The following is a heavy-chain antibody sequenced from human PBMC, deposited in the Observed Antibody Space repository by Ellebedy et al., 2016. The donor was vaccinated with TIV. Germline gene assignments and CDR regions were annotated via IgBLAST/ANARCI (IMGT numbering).Heavy chain of an antibody. CDR2: IHVTGSH. D-gene: IGHD4-23*01. Sequence: MPSETLSLTCNVSSGSINTYYWRWIRQSAGKGLSWIGRIHVTGSHNYKPSLKNRVSMSVDASTNQVSLRLSSVTAADTAVYYCARDYGGHSYDSWGQGTLVTVSS. J-gene: IGHJ4*02. CDR1: SGSINTYY. V-gene: IGHV4-4*07. CDR3: ARDYGGHSYDS.